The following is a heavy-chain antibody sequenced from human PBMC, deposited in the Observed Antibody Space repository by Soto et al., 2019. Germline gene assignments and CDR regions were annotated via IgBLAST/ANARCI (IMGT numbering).Heavy chain of an antibody. V-gene: IGHV4-34*01. CDR3: ARDFNVVVADTPENHSYDP. Sequence: SETLSLTCAVHGGSFSGYYWSWIRHPPGKGLEWIGEINHSGSTNYNPSLKSRVTISVDTSKNQFSLKLSSVTAADTDVYYCARDFNVVVADTPENHSYDPSGQVTPVNV. J-gene: IGHJ5*01. CDR1: GGSFSGYY. D-gene: IGHD2-15*01. CDR2: INHSGST.